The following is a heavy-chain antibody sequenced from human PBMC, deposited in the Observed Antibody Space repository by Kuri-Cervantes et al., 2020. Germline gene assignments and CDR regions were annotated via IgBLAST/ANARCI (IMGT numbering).Heavy chain of an antibody. CDR2: ISYDGSNK. CDR1: GFTFSSYA. CDR3: ARDKDTDAFDI. V-gene: IGHV3-30*01. D-gene: IGHD2-15*01. Sequence: GESLKISCAASGFTFSSYAMHWVRQAPGKGLGWVAVISYDGSNKYYADSVKGRFTISRDNSKNTLYLQMNSLRAEDTAVYYCARDKDTDAFDIWGQGTMVTVSS. J-gene: IGHJ3*02.